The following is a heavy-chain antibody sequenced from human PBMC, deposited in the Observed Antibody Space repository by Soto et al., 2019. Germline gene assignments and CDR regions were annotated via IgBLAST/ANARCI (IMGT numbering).Heavy chain of an antibody. CDR1: GFSLDDYA. D-gene: IGHD6-19*01. V-gene: IGHV3-9*01. CDR3: AKMVVAGTGWFDP. J-gene: IGHJ5*02. CDR2: ISWDSGGT. Sequence: SGGSLRLSCAASGFSLDDYAMHWVRQAPGKGLEWVSGISWDSGGTGYADSVKGRFTISRDNAKNSLYLEMNSLRAEDTALYYCAKMVVAGTGWFDPWGQGTLVTVSS.